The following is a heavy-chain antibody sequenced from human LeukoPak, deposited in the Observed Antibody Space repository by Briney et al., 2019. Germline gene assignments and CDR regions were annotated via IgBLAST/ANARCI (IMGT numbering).Heavy chain of an antibody. CDR3: AKALPDILTGYYSPDAFGI. D-gene: IGHD3-9*01. J-gene: IGHJ3*02. CDR1: GFTFDDYA. V-gene: IGHV3-9*01. Sequence: GGSLRLSCAASGFTFDDYAMHWVRQAPGKGLEWVSGISWNSGSIGYADSVKGRFTISRDNAKNSLYLQMNSLRAEDTALYYCAKALPDILTGYYSPDAFGIWGQGTMVTVSS. CDR2: ISWNSGSI.